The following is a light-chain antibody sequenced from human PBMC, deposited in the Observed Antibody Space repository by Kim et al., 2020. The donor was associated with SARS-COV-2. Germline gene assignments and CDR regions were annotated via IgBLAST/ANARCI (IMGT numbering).Light chain of an antibody. CDR1: RSVSSY. Sequence: SLSPGERATLSCRASRSVSSYLAWYQQKPGQAPRLLIYDASNRATGIPARFSGSGSGTDFTLTISSLEPEDFAVYYCQQRSNWLTFGGGTKVDIK. CDR2: DAS. CDR3: QQRSNWLT. J-gene: IGKJ4*01. V-gene: IGKV3-11*01.